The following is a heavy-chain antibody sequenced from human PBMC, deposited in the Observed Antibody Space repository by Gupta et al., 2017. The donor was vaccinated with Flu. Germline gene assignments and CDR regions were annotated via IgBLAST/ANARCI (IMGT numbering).Heavy chain of an antibody. CDR2: ISGSGGYT. CDR3: AAGNYFYNMEV. Sequence: FSFNTYAMNWFRQAPGKGLEWVSGISGSGGYTFYADSVKGRFTISRDGSENTVHLQMNSLRAEDTAVYYCAAGNYFYNMEVWGKGTTVTVSS. D-gene: IGHD6-13*01. V-gene: IGHV3-23*01. J-gene: IGHJ6*03. CDR1: FSFNTYA.